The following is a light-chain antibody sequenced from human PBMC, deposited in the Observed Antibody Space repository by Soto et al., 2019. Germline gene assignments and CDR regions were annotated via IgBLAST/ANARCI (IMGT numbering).Light chain of an antibody. CDR1: MRDVGAYNL. V-gene: IGLV2-14*01. CDR2: EVR. Sequence: QSALTQPASVSGSAGQSITISCSGTMRDVGAYNLVSWYQQHPGTAPKLIIYEVRNRPSGISSRFSGSRSGNTASLTISGLQSEDERDYSCSAYTARSTLVFGGGTKVTVL. J-gene: IGLJ3*02. CDR3: SAYTARSTLV.